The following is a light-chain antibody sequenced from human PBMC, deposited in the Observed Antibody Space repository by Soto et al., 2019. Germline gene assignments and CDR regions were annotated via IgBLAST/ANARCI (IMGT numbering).Light chain of an antibody. CDR1: NSDVGNYNL. V-gene: IGLV2-23*02. J-gene: IGLJ2*01. CDR2: EVN. Sequence: QSALTQPASVSESPGQSITISCSGTNSDVGNYNLVSWYQQHPGKAPKLLIYEVNKRPSGVSNRFSGSKSGNTASLTISGLQAEDEADYYCFSYAGSTTYVVFGGGTKLTVL. CDR3: FSYAGSTTYVV.